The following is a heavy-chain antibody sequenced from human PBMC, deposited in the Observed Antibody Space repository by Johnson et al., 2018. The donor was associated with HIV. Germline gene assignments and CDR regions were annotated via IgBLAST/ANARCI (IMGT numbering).Heavy chain of an antibody. V-gene: IGHV3-7*01. CDR1: GFTFSSYW. J-gene: IGHJ3*02. CDR2: INHDGSEK. D-gene: IGHD2/OR15-2a*01. CDR3: ARENVLFNAFDI. Sequence: VQLVESGGGLVQPGGSLRLSCAASGFTFSSYWMHWVRQAPGKGLAWVANINHDGSEKYYVASVKGRFTISRDNAKNSLYLQMNSLRTEDTAVYYCARENVLFNAFDIWGQGTRVTVSS.